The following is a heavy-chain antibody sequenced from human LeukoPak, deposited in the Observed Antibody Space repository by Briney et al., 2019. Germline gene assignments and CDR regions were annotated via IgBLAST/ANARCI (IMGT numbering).Heavy chain of an antibody. CDR3: ARGRAGEQQLVDY. CDR1: GDNFSTYA. Sequence: ASVKVTCKASGDNFSTYAISWVRQAPGQGLEWMGWISAYNSNTNYAQKLQGRVTMTTDTSTSTAYMELRSLRSDDTAVYYCARGRAGEQQLVDYWGQGTLVTVSS. J-gene: IGHJ4*02. V-gene: IGHV1-18*01. CDR2: ISAYNSNT. D-gene: IGHD6-13*01.